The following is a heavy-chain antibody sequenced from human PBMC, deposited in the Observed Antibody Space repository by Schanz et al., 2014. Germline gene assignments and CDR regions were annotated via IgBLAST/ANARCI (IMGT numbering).Heavy chain of an antibody. CDR3: ARDRRNADLDY. J-gene: IGHJ4*02. Sequence: EVQLVESGGGLVQPGGSLRLSCAASGFTFSSNSMNWVRQAPGKGLVWVSRIKSDGSSTSYADSVKGRFTISRDNAKNSLYLEMNSLRAEDTALYYCARDRRNADLDYWGQGTLVTVSS. D-gene: IGHD1-1*01. CDR1: GFTFSSNS. V-gene: IGHV3-74*01. CDR2: IKSDGSST.